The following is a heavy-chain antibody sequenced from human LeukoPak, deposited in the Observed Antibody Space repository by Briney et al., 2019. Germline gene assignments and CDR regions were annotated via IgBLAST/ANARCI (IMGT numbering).Heavy chain of an antibody. Sequence: GGSLRLSCAASGFTFSSYAMSWVRQAPGKGLEWVSAISGSGGNTYYADSVKGRFTISRDKSKNTLFLQMNSLRAEDTAVYYCARYSGSCYNSWGQGTLVTVSS. D-gene: IGHD1-26*01. CDR1: GFTFSSYA. CDR2: ISGSGGNT. J-gene: IGHJ4*02. CDR3: ARYSGSCYNS. V-gene: IGHV3-23*01.